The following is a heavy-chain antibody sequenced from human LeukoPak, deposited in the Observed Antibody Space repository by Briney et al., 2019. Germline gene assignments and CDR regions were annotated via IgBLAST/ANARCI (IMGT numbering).Heavy chain of an antibody. V-gene: IGHV4-34*01. CDR3: ARGSGIVGATTGDY. D-gene: IGHD1-26*01. CDR2: IYYSGST. J-gene: IGHJ4*02. Sequence: SETLSLTCAVYGGSFSGYYWSWIRQPPGKGLEWIGSIYYSGSTYYNPSLKSRVTISVDTSKNQFSLKLSSVTAADTAVYYCARGSGIVGATTGDYWGQGTLVTVSS. CDR1: GGSFSGYY.